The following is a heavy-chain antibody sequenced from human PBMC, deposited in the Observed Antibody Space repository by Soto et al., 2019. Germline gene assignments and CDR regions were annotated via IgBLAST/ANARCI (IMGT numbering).Heavy chain of an antibody. V-gene: IGHV3-23*01. CDR1: GFTFSRHA. Sequence: PGGSLRLSCAASGFTFSRHALTWVRQAPGKGLEWVSAISASGGSTYDADSVKGRFTISRDNSKNTLYLQMNSLRAEDTAVYYCAKTPGVILVVTSFDNWGQGTLVTVSS. CDR3: AKTPGVILVVTSFDN. J-gene: IGHJ4*02. D-gene: IGHD3-22*01. CDR2: ISASGGST.